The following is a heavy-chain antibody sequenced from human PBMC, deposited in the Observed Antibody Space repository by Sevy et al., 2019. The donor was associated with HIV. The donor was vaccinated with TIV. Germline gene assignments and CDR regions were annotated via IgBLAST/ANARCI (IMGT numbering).Heavy chain of an antibody. J-gene: IGHJ6*02. Sequence: ASVKVSCKASGYTITSYGISWVRQAPGQGLEWMGWISAYNGNTNYAQKLQGRVTMTTDTSTSTAYMELRSLRSDDTAVYYCARDSGPLYSSGWFNYYYYYGMDVWGQGTTVTVSS. CDR1: GYTITSYG. CDR2: ISAYNGNT. V-gene: IGHV1-18*01. D-gene: IGHD6-19*01. CDR3: ARDSGPLYSSGWFNYYYYYGMDV.